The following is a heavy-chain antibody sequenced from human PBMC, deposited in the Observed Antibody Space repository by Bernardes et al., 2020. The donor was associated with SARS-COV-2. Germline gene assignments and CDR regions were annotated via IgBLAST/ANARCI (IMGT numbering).Heavy chain of an antibody. D-gene: IGHD3-10*02. CDR1: GFTLGDCS. V-gene: IGHV3-21*01. CDR3: PREEMATIFGAGGY. Sequence: GSLRLSSVASGFTLGDCSMNRVGQAAGKGLEWVSSISSRSSYIYNADSVKGRFTISRDNAKNSLNFQITRLGAEDTSVYYCPREEMATIFGAGGYWGQGTLVTVSS. CDR2: ISSRSSYI. J-gene: IGHJ4*02.